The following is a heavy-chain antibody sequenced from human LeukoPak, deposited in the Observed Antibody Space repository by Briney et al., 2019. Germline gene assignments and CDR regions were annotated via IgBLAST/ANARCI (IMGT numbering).Heavy chain of an antibody. V-gene: IGHV3-30*18. CDR2: ISYDGSNN. J-gene: IGHJ6*04. D-gene: IGHD3-10*01. CDR3: AKASYYYGSGSPRLDYYGMDV. CDR1: GFTFSSDG. Sequence: GGSLRVSCAASGFTFSSDGMHWVRQAPGKGLEWVAVISYDGSNNYYADSVKGRFTISRDNSKNTLYLQMNSLRAEDTAVYYCAKASYYYGSGSPRLDYYGMDVWGKGTTVTVSS.